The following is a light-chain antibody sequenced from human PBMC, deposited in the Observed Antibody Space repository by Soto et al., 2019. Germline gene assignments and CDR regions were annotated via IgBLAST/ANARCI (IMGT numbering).Light chain of an antibody. CDR3: QQYDSSFT. CDR2: GAS. Sequence: IVLTQSPATLSLSPGERATLSCTASQHVTTTYIAWYQQKSGQAPRLLIYGASTRATGTPDRFTGGGFGTDFTLTSSRVEPEDFAVYYCQQYDSSFTFGGGTMVEMK. J-gene: IGKJ4*01. V-gene: IGKV3-20*01. CDR1: QHVTTTY.